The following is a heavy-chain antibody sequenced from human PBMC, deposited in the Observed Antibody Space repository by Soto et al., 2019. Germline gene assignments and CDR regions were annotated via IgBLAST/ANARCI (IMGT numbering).Heavy chain of an antibody. D-gene: IGHD3-9*01. J-gene: IGHJ4*02. V-gene: IGHV3-33*01. CDR2: IWYDGSNK. Sequence: GGSLRLSCAASGFTFSSYGMHWVRQAPGKGLEWVAVIWYDGSNKYYADSVKGRFTISRDNSKNTLYLQMNSLRAEDTAVYYCARVSGYDILTVFDYWGQGTLVTVSS. CDR1: GFTFSSYG. CDR3: ARVSGYDILTVFDY.